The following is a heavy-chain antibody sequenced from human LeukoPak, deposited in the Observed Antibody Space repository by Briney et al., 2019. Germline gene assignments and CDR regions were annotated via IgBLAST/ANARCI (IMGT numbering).Heavy chain of an antibody. CDR1: GFTFTSSG. CDR3: AKDGSLGLRYSNWYFDL. D-gene: IGHD3-16*01. CDR2: ISYHGSNK. Sequence: GGSLRLSCAAAGFTFTSSGMHWVRQAPGKGLEWVAVISYHGSNKNYADSVKGRFTISRDNSKNTLYLQMDSLRAEDTAVYYCAKDGSLGLRYSNWYFDLLGRGTLVTVSS. V-gene: IGHV3-30*18. J-gene: IGHJ2*01.